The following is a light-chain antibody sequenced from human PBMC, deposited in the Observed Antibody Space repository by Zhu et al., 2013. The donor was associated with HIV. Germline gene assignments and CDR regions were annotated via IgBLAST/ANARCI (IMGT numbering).Light chain of an antibody. Sequence: DFVMTQSPDSLAVSLGETATINCKSSQSVLYTSNNRNYLAWYQQKPGQPPKLLIYWASTRESGVPDRFRGSGSGTDFTLTISSLQAEDVAVYYCQQYYGIPLTFGGGTKVEIK. CDR2: WAS. CDR3: QQYYGIPLT. CDR1: QSVLYTSNNRNY. V-gene: IGKV4-1*01. J-gene: IGKJ4*01.